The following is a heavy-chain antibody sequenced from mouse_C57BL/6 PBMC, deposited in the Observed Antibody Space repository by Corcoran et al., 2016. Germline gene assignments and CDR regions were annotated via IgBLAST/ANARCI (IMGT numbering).Heavy chain of an antibody. D-gene: IGHD1-1*01. V-gene: IGHV1-18*01. CDR2: INPNNGGT. CDR3: ATGSSYRAWFAY. J-gene: IGHJ3*01. Sequence: EVQLQQSGPELVKPGASVKIPCKASGYTFTDYNMDWVKQSHGKSLEWIGDINPNNGGTIYNQKFKGKATLTVDKSSSTAYMELRSLTSEDTAVYYCATGSSYRAWFAYWGQGTLVTVSA. CDR1: GYTFTDYN.